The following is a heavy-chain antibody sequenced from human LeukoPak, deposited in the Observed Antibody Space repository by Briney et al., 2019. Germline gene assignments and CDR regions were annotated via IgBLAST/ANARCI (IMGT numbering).Heavy chain of an antibody. D-gene: IGHD3-9*01. Sequence: ASVKVSCKASGYTFTSYYMHWVRQAPGQGLEWMGIINPSGGSTSYAQKFQGRVTMTRDTSTSTAYMELSSLRSEDTAVYYCARGSILTGYYLPEDYYYYGMDVWGQGTTVTVSS. CDR1: GYTFTSYY. CDR3: ARGSILTGYYLPEDYYYYGMDV. J-gene: IGHJ6*02. V-gene: IGHV1-46*01. CDR2: INPSGGST.